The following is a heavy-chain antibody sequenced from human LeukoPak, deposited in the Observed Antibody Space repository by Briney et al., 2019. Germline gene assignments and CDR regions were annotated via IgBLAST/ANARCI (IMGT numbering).Heavy chain of an antibody. Sequence: ASVKVSCKASGYTFTGYYMHWVRQAPGQGLEWMGWINPNSGGTNYAQKFQGRVTMTRDTSISTAYMELSRLRSDDTAVYYCAKAGAARSPKDGMDVWGQGTTVTVSS. D-gene: IGHD6-13*01. CDR3: AKAGAARSPKDGMDV. CDR1: GYTFTGYY. V-gene: IGHV1-2*02. CDR2: INPNSGGT. J-gene: IGHJ6*02.